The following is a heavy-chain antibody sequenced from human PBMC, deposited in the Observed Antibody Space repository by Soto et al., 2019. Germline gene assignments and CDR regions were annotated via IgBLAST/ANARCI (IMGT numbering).Heavy chain of an antibody. CDR3: ARGLMSTLVTSSHFDS. D-gene: IGHD6-13*01. CDR2: IAYDGNTE. V-gene: IGHV3-30-3*01. Sequence: PGGSLRLSCAGSGFSFSSHAMNWVRQAPGKGLEWLAIIAYDGNTEHYADSVKGRFTISRDNYENTVYLEMNGLRGEDTGLYYCARGLMSTLVTSSHFDSWGRGVLVTVSS. CDR1: GFSFSSHA. J-gene: IGHJ5*01.